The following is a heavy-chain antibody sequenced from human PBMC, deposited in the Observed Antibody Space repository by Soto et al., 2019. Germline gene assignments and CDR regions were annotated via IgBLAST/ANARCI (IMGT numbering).Heavy chain of an antibody. D-gene: IGHD4-4*01. CDR2: IYTSGST. CDR1: GGSISSYY. Sequence: SETLSLTCTVSGGSISSYYWSWIRQPAGKGLEWIGRIYTSGSTNYNPSLKSRVTMSVDTSKNQFSLKLSSVTAADTAVYYCARDGGVFAVTTSLNWFGPWGQGTLVTVSS. J-gene: IGHJ5*02. V-gene: IGHV4-4*07. CDR3: ARDGGVFAVTTSLNWFGP.